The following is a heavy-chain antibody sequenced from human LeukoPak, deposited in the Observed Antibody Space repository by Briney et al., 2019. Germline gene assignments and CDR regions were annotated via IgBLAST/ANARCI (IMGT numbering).Heavy chain of an antibody. CDR3: AKEGTYYDFWSGYWEQLFDY. D-gene: IGHD3-3*01. V-gene: IGHV3-23*01. Sequence: GSLRLSCAASGFTFSSYAMSWVRQAPGKGLEWVSAISGSGGSTYYADSVKGRFTISRDNSKNTLYLQMNSLRAEDTAVYYCAKEGTYYDFWSGYWEQLFDYWGQGTLVTVSS. CDR1: GFTFSSYA. J-gene: IGHJ4*02. CDR2: ISGSGGST.